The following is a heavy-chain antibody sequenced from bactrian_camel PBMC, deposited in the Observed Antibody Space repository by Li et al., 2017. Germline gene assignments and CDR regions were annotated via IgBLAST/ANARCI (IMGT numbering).Heavy chain of an antibody. J-gene: IGHJ4*01. CDR3: AAAEGSWYGVYKH. V-gene: IGHV3S10*01. D-gene: IGHD6*01. Sequence: VQLVESGGGLVQPGGTLRLSCSVSEPTFGSYAMSWVRQAPGKGLEWVSGIYDDDAHYTDSVKGRFTISRDNGKNTGYLQMNMVTLSDTGLYWCAAAEGSWYGVYKHWAQGTQVTVS. CDR2: IYDDDA. CDR1: EPTFGSYA.